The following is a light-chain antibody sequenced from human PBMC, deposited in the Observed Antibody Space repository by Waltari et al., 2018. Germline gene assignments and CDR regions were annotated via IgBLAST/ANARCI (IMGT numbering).Light chain of an antibody. J-gene: IGLJ1*01. CDR1: SSDVGSYNL. CDR3: CSYAGSSTYI. V-gene: IGLV2-23*02. Sequence: QSALTQPASVSGSPGQSVTIPCSGTSSDVGSYNLLSWSQQHPGKAPKLMIFEVSKRPSGVSNRFSGSKSGNTASLTISGLQAEDEADYYCCSYAGSSTYIFGTGTKVTVL. CDR2: EVS.